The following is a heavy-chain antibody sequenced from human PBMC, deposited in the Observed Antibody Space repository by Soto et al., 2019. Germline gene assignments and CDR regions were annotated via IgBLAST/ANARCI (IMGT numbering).Heavy chain of an antibody. CDR2: IWYDGSNK. J-gene: IGHJ5*02. Sequence: GGSLRLSCAASGFTFSSYGMHWVRQAPGKGLEWVAVIWYDGSNKYYADSVKGRFTISRDNSKNTLYLQMNSLRAEDTAVYYCARDRRVVGATRTGVFDPWGQGTLVTVSS. V-gene: IGHV3-33*01. D-gene: IGHD1-26*01. CDR1: GFTFSSYG. CDR3: ARDRRVVGATRTGVFDP.